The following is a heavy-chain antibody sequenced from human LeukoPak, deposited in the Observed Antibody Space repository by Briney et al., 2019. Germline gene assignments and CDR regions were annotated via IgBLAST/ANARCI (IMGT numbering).Heavy chain of an antibody. CDR3: ARGPTYFDY. V-gene: IGHV3-66*01. J-gene: IGHJ4*02. CDR2: IYSGGST. Sequence: GGSLRLSCAASGFTFSSYAMNWVRQAPGKGLEWVSVIYSGGSTYYADSVKGRFTISRDNSKNTLYLQMNSLRAEDTAVYYCARGPTYFDYWGQGTLVTVSS. CDR1: GFTFSSYA.